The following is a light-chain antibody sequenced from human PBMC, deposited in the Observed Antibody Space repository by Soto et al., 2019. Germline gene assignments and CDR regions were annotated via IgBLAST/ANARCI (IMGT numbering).Light chain of an antibody. Sequence: SYELTQPPSVSVSPGQTASINCSGDALPKKYAYWYQQKPGQAPVLVMYKDTVRSSGIPERFSASSSGTTVTLTISGVQAYDDADDYGQSSDNSNSYVVFGGGTKLTVL. J-gene: IGLJ2*01. CDR3: QSSDNSNSYVV. CDR1: ALPKKY. V-gene: IGLV3-25*03. CDR2: KDT.